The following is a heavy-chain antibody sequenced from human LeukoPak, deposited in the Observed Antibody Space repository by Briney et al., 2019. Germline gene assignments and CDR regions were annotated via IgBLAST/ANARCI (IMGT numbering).Heavy chain of an antibody. CDR2: IYYSGST. V-gene: IGHV4-30-4*01. D-gene: IGHD4-17*01. CDR1: GGSISSGDYY. J-gene: IGHJ3*02. Sequence: SSETLSLTCTVSGGSISSGDYYWGWIRQPPGKGLEWIGYIYYSGSTYYNPSLKSRVTISVDTSKNQFSLKLSSVTAADTAVYYCARVDYGDSTSAFDIWGQGTMVTVSS. CDR3: ARVDYGDSTSAFDI.